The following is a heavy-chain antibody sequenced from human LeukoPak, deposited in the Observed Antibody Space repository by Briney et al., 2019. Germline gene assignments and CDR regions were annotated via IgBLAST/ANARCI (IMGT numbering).Heavy chain of an antibody. CDR1: GFPFSRHW. D-gene: IGHD1-14*01. V-gene: IGHV3-7*01. Sequence: GGSLRLSCEASGFPFSRHWMAWIRQAPGKEPEWLANMRQDGGEIYYVDSVKGRFTISRDNASNFLDLQMNSLRVEDTAVYYCARDKITGPTNFNGWGERTLVTVPS. J-gene: IGHJ4*02. CDR2: MRQDGGEI. CDR3: ARDKITGPTNFNG.